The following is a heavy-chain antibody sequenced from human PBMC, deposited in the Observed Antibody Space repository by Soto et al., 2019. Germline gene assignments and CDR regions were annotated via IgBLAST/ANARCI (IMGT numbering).Heavy chain of an antibody. D-gene: IGHD6-19*01. Sequence: QEQVVESGGGVVQPGRSLRLSCAASGFTFSTYGMHWVRQAPGKGLEWVSSIWYDGSNKYYVDSVKGRFTISRDNSKNTVYLQMNSLRDEDTAVYYCARYSSGLDYWGQGTLVTVSA. CDR1: GFTFSTYG. CDR2: IWYDGSNK. J-gene: IGHJ4*02. CDR3: ARYSSGLDY. V-gene: IGHV3-33*01.